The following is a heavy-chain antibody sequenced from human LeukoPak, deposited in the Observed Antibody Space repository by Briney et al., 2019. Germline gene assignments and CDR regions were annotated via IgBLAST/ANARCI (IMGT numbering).Heavy chain of an antibody. Sequence: ASVKVSCKVSGYTLTELSMHWVRQAPGKGLEWMGGFDPEDGETIYAQKFQGRVTMTEDTSTDTAYMELSSLRSEDTAVYYCATAYGGSSGWYFNYWGQGTLVTVSS. D-gene: IGHD4-23*01. CDR2: FDPEDGET. V-gene: IGHV1-24*01. J-gene: IGHJ4*02. CDR1: GYTLTELS. CDR3: ATAYGGSSGWYFNY.